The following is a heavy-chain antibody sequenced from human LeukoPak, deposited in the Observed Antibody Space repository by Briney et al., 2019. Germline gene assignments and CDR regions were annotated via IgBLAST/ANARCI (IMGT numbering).Heavy chain of an antibody. J-gene: IGHJ4*02. CDR3: ARGITSGWFFDY. CDR1: GFTFSTSA. CDR2: IPYDGRNI. Sequence: GSLRLSCAASGFTFSTSAIHWVRQAPGKGLEWVTVIPYDGRNIYFADSVKGRFTISRDNSKNTVYLQINSLITEDTALYYCARGITSGWFFDYWGQGTLVTVSS. D-gene: IGHD6-19*01. V-gene: IGHV3-30*04.